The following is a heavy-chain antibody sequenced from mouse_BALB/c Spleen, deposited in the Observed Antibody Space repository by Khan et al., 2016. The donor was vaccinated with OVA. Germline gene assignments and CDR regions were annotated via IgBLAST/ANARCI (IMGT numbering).Heavy chain of an antibody. Sequence: DVMLVESGGDLVKPGGSLKLSCAASGFTFSSYAMSWVRQTPEKRLEWVATISSGGNYTYYPDSVKGRFTISRDNAKHTLYLQMSSLRSEDTAMYYCTRPPITTVVATSYWFFDVWGAGTTVTVSS. CDR2: ISSGGNYT. V-gene: IGHV5-9-1*01. CDR3: TRPPITTVVATSYWFFDV. J-gene: IGHJ1*01. D-gene: IGHD1-1*01. CDR1: GFTFSSYA.